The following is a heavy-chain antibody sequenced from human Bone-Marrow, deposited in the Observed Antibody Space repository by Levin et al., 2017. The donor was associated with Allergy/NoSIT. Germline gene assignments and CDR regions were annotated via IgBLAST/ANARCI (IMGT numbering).Heavy chain of an antibody. CDR2: IIGSSTTI. J-gene: IGHJ4*02. D-gene: IGHD1-20*01. V-gene: IGHV3-48*02. CDR1: GFTFSRYS. Sequence: GGSLRLSCAASGFTFSRYSMHWVRQAPGKGLEWVSYIIGSSTTINYADSVKGRFTISRDNARNSLYLQMNSLRDEDTAIYYCAKEDNLNARRALDYWGQGILVTVSS. CDR3: AKEDNLNARRALDY.